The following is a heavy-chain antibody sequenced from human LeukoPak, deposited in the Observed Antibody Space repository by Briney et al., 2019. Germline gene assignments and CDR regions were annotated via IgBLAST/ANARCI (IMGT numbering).Heavy chain of an antibody. CDR3: VGDLIGY. CDR2: MKEDGSEI. V-gene: IGHV3-7*04. Sequence: GGSLRLSCAASGFTFSNYWMIWVRQAPGKGLECVANMKEDGSEIYYVDSVKGRFTISRGNAKNSLYLQMNSLRVEDTAVYYCVGDLIGYWGQGTLVTVSS. CDR1: GFTFSNYW. J-gene: IGHJ4*02.